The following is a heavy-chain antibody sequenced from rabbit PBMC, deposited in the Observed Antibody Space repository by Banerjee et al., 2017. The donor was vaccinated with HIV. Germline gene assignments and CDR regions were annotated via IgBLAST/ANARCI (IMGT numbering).Heavy chain of an antibody. CDR3: ARGYGGYAGSNL. CDR1: GIDFSSYYR. D-gene: IGHD4-2*01. Sequence: QQQLEESGGGLVKPGGTLTLTCKASGIDFSSYYRMCWVRQAPGRGLELIACIYTTSGSTWYASWVNGRFTISKTSSTTVTLQMTSLTAADTATYFCARGYGGYAGSNLWGPGTLVTVS. CDR2: IYTTSGST. J-gene: IGHJ4*01. V-gene: IGHV1S43*01.